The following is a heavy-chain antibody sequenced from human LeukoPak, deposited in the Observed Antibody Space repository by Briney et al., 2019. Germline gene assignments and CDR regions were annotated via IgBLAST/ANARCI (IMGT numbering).Heavy chain of an antibody. CDR1: GGSISSYY. Sequence: SETLSLTCTVSGGSISSYYWSWIRQPPGKGLEWIGYIYYSGSTNYNPSLKSRVTISVDTSKNQFSLKLSSVTAADTAVYYCARDLENSVVVTAIGYWGQGTLVTVSS. D-gene: IGHD2-21*02. CDR2: IYYSGST. CDR3: ARDLENSVVVTAIGY. V-gene: IGHV4-59*01. J-gene: IGHJ4*02.